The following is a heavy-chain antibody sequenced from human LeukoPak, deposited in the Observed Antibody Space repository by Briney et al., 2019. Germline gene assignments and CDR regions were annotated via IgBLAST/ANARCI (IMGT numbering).Heavy chain of an antibody. J-gene: IGHJ4*02. CDR3: ARYYVWGSYRYTGPFDY. CDR1: GGTFSSYA. CDR2: IIPIFGTA. V-gene: IGHV1-69*13. D-gene: IGHD3-16*02. Sequence: GASVKVSCKASGGTFSSYAISWVRQAPGQGREWMGGIIPIFGTANYAQKFQGRVTITADESTSTAYMELSSLRSEDTAVYYCARYYVWGSYRYTGPFDYWGQGTLVTVSS.